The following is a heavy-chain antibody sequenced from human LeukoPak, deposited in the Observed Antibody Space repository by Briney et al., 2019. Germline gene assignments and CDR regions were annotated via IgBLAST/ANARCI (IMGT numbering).Heavy chain of an antibody. CDR2: INPNSGGT. V-gene: IGHV1-2*02. D-gene: IGHD3-9*01. J-gene: IGHJ4*02. CDR1: GYTFTGYY. Sequence: GASVTVSCKASGYTFTGYYMHWVRQPPGQGLEWMGWINPNSGGTNYAQKFQGRVTMTRDTSISTAYMELSRLRSDDTAVYYCAREGGRYFDWSNHLFDYWGQGTLVTVSS. CDR3: AREGGRYFDWSNHLFDY.